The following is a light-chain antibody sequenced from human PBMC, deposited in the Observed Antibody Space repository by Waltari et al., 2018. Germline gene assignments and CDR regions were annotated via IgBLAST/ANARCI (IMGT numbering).Light chain of an antibody. V-gene: IGKV1-9*01. J-gene: IGKJ4*01. CDR3: QQLNSYPLT. CDR2: AAS. Sequence: IQLTQSPSSLSASVGDRVTITCRASQGISSYLAWYQQKPGKVPKLLIYAASTLQSGVPSRFSGSGSGTDFTLTISSLQPEDFATYHCQQLNSYPLTFGGGTKVEIK. CDR1: QGISSY.